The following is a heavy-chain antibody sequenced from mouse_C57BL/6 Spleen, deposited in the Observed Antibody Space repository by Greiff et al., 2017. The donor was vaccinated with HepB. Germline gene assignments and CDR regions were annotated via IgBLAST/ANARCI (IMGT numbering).Heavy chain of an antibody. CDR2: INPSNGGT. CDR1: GYTFTSYW. Sequence: VQLKQPGTELVKPGASVKLSCKASGYTFTSYWMHWVKQRPGQGLEWIGNINPSNGGTNYNEKFKSKATLTVDKSSSTAYMQLSSLTSEDSAVYYCARSVLRLYYFDYWGQGTTLTVSS. CDR3: ARSVLRLYYFDY. J-gene: IGHJ2*01. D-gene: IGHD1-2*01. V-gene: IGHV1-53*01.